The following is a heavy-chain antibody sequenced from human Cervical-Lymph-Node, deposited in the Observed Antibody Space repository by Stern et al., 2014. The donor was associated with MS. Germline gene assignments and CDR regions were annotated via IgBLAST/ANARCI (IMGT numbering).Heavy chain of an antibody. V-gene: IGHV4-34*01. CDR3: ARGGIFDP. J-gene: IGHJ5*02. Sequence: QVQLQQWGTGLLRPSETLSLTCAVSGGSFSGYYWTWIRQPPGKGLEWIGEINHSGSSSSNPSPQNRITISVDMSKRQFSLKLSTVTAADTAVYYCARGGIFDPWGQGTLVTVSS. CDR1: GGSFSGYY. CDR2: INHSGSS. D-gene: IGHD2-15*01.